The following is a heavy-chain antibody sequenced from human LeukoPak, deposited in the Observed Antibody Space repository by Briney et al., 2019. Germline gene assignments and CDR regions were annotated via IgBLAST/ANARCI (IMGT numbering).Heavy chain of an antibody. CDR2: ISGSGGST. D-gene: IGHD1-14*01. CDR1: GFTFSSYA. V-gene: IGHV3-23*01. CDR3: ARDEGLAGNWFDP. Sequence: GGSLRLSCAASGFTFSSYAMSWVRQAPGKGLEWVSAISGSGGSTYYADSVKGRFTISRDNAKNSLYLQMNSLRAEDTAVYYCARDEGLAGNWFDPWGQGTLVTVSS. J-gene: IGHJ5*02.